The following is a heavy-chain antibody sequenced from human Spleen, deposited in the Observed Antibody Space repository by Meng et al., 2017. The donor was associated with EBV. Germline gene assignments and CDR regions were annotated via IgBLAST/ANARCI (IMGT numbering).Heavy chain of an antibody. CDR3: ASDTLTGYYIDY. J-gene: IGHJ4*02. Sequence: QVHLVQAGAEVKKPGASVKVSCKASGYTFTDYHIHWVRQAPGQGLEWMGRINPNTGGTNFAQKFQGRFTMTRDTSITTAYMELTRLTSDDTAFYYCASDTLTGYYIDYWGQGTLVTVSS. D-gene: IGHD3-9*01. CDR1: GYTFTDYH. V-gene: IGHV1-2*06. CDR2: INPNTGGT.